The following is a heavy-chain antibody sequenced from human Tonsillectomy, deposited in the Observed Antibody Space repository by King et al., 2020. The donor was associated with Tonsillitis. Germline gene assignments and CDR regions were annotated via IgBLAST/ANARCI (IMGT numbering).Heavy chain of an antibody. CDR2: IIPIVGAA. V-gene: IGHV1-69*06. CDR3: ATGRSSRGWYLDY. J-gene: IGHJ4*02. Sequence: LQLVQSGAEVKKPGSSVKVSCQASGGTFSSHAISWVRQAPGQGLTWMGRIIPIVGAANYAQNFQGRVTINADKSTSTAYMELTSLRSEDTALYYCATGRSSRGWYLDYWGQGTLVTVSS. D-gene: IGHD6-19*01. CDR1: GGTFSSHA.